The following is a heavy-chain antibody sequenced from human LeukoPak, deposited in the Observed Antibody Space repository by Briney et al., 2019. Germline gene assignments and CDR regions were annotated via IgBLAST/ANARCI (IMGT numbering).Heavy chain of an antibody. CDR2: INPDGGET. D-gene: IGHD6-19*01. CDR1: GFTFSTYW. Sequence: PGGSLRLSCAASGFTFSTYWMSWIRQAPGKGLEWVANINPDGGETYYVDSLKGRFTISRDNAQSSLYLQMDSLRAEDTAVYYCVADPGDYWGQGTLVAVSS. J-gene: IGHJ4*02. CDR3: VADPGDY. V-gene: IGHV3-7*01.